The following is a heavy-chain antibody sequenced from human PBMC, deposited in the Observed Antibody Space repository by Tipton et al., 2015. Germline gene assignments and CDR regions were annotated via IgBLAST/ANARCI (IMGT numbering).Heavy chain of an antibody. CDR2: IKSTTDGGTI. CDR3: TTELSFTYFDFWSGWGGLDH. V-gene: IGHV3-15*07. CDR1: GFTFTNAW. Sequence: SLRLSCAASGFTFTNAWMNWVRQAPGKGLEWVGRIKSTTDGGTIDYAAPVRGRFTIARDDSQSTLYLQMNSLKTEDTAVYYCTTELSFTYFDFWSGWGGLDHWGQGTLVTVSS. D-gene: IGHD3-3*01. J-gene: IGHJ4*02.